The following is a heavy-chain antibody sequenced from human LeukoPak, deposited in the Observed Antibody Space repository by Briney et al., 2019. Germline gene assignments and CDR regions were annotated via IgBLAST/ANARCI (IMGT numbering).Heavy chain of an antibody. V-gene: IGHV1-18*01. CDR3: ARCGQQWLVVSYYYGMDV. Sequence: GASVKVSCKASGYTFTSNGISWVRQAPGQGLEWMGWISAYNGNTNYAQKLQGRVTMTTDTSTSTAYMELRGLRSDDTAVYYCARCGQQWLVVSYYYGMDVWGQGTTVTVSS. CDR1: GYTFTSNG. CDR2: ISAYNGNT. D-gene: IGHD6-19*01. J-gene: IGHJ6*02.